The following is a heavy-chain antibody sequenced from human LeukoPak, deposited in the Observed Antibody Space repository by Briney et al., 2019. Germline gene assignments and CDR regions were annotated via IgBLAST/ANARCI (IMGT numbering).Heavy chain of an antibody. V-gene: IGHV4-59*08. J-gene: IGHJ4*02. D-gene: IGHD5-18*01. CDR3: AGQDTAMALYYFDY. CDR1: GGSISSYY. Sequence: SETLSLTCTVSGGSISSYYWSWIRQPPGKGLEWIGYIYYSGSTNYNPSLKSRVTISVDTSKNQFSLKLSSVTAADTAVYYCAGQDTAMALYYFDYWGQGTLVTVSS. CDR2: IYYSGST.